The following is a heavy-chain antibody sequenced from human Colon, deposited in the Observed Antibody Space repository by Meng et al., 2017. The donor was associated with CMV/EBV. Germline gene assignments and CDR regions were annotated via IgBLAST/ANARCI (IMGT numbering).Heavy chain of an antibody. CDR1: GDSISSYY. CDR3: ARGRRIVGATVSYYYGMDV. Sequence: SETLSLTCTVSGDSISSYYWSWIRQPPGKGLEWIGYIYYSRSSNYNPSLKSRVTMSVDTSKNQFSLKVTSVTAADTAVYYCARGRRIVGATVSYYYGMDVWGQGTTVTVSS. CDR2: IYYSRSS. D-gene: IGHD1-26*01. V-gene: IGHV4-59*12. J-gene: IGHJ6*02.